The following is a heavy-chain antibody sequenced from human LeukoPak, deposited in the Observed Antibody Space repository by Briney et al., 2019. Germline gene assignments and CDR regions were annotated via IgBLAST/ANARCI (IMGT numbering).Heavy chain of an antibody. Sequence: SETLSLTCTVSGGSISSYYWSWIRQPPGKGLEWIGYIYYSGSTNYNPSLKSRVTISVDTSKNQFSLKLISVTAADTAVYYCARGSTMGYSSSWYKWGQEALVTVSS. D-gene: IGHD6-13*01. V-gene: IGHV4-59*01. CDR2: IYYSGST. CDR1: GGSISSYY. CDR3: ARGSTMGYSSSWYK. J-gene: IGHJ4*02.